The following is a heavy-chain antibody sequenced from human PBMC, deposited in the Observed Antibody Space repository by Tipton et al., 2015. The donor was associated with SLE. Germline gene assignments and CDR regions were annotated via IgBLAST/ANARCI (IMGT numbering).Heavy chain of an antibody. CDR2: INHRGTT. CDR1: EGSISTYY. D-gene: IGHD1-26*01. CDR3: ASNSGTYYYYYYMDV. J-gene: IGHJ6*03. V-gene: IGHV4-59*07. Sequence: TLSLTCTISEGSISTYYWTWVRQPPGKGLEWIGFINHRGTTNYSPSLKTRVTISVDTSGNQFSLKLSSVTAADTAIYYCASNSGTYYYYYYMDVWGKGTTVTVSS.